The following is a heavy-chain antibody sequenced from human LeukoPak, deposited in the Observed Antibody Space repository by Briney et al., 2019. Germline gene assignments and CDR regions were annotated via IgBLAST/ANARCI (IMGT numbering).Heavy chain of an antibody. J-gene: IGHJ6*02. V-gene: IGHV6-1*01. CDR2: TYYRSKWYS. Sequence: SQTLSLTCAISGDSVSSNSAGWNWIRQSPSRGLEWLGRTYYRSKWYSDYAISVKSRITNTQVTSKNQFPLQLNSVTPEDTAVYYCTRASENWGAYYYYGMGVWGQGTTVTVSS. D-gene: IGHD7-27*01. CDR3: TRASENWGAYYYYGMGV. CDR1: GDSVSSNSAG.